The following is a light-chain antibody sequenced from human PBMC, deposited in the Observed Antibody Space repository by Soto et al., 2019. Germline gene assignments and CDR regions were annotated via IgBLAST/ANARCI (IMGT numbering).Light chain of an antibody. J-gene: IGLJ2*01. CDR3: CSYAGSNTDVV. V-gene: IGLV2-23*01. CDR1: SSDVGTYNL. CDR2: EDN. Sequence: QSALTQPASVSGSPGQSITISCTGTSSDVGTYNLVSWYQQHPGKAPKLMIYEDNKRPSGVSNRFSGSKSDNMASLTISGLQAEDEADYYCCSYAGSNTDVVFGGGTKLTVL.